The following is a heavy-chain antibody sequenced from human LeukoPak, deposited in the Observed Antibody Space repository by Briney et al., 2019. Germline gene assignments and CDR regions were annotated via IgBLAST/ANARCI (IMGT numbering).Heavy chain of an antibody. D-gene: IGHD3-22*01. CDR1: GGSISSSSYY. V-gene: IGHV4-39*02. Sequence: SETLSLTCTVSGGSISSSSYYWGWIRQPPGKGLEWIGSIYYSGSTYYNPSLKSRVTISVDTSKNHFSLKLSSVTAADTAVYYCASDLYDSSGYYYYWGQGTLVTVSS. J-gene: IGHJ4*02. CDR3: ASDLYDSSGYYYY. CDR2: IYYSGST.